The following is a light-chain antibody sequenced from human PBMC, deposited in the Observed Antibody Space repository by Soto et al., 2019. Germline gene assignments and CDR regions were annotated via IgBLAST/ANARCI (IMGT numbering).Light chain of an antibody. CDR2: DAS. J-gene: IGKJ1*01. CDR1: QSVSDTH. CDR3: HQYGTSPQT. V-gene: IGKV3-20*01. Sequence: EIVLTQSPGALSLSPGESATLSFRASQSVSDTHVAWYQQRPGQAPRLLIYDASRRDIGVPDRFIGSGSATDFTLPISGLEPEDFAVYFCHQYGTSPQTFGQGTKVDI.